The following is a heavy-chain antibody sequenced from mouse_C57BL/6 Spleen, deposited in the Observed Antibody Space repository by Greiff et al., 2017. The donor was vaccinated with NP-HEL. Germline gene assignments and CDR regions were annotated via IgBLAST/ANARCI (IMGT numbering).Heavy chain of an antibody. J-gene: IGHJ3*01. Sequence: VKLQQSGPELVKPGASVKISCKASGYAFSSSWMNWVKQRPGKGLEWIGRIYPGDGDTNYNGKFKGKATLTADKSSSTAYMQLSSLTSEDSAVYFCARSGYSNYVAYWGQGTLVTVSA. V-gene: IGHV1-82*01. D-gene: IGHD2-5*01. CDR2: IYPGDGDT. CDR3: ARSGYSNYVAY. CDR1: GYAFSSSW.